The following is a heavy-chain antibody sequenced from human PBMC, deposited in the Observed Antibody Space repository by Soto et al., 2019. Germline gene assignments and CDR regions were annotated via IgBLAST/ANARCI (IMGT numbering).Heavy chain of an antibody. V-gene: IGHV4-31*03. J-gene: IGHJ3*02. CDR3: AREGGSYDSGGYLIRGAFDI. CDR1: GDSISRIDYY. D-gene: IGHD3-22*01. Sequence: TLSLTCSVSGDSISRIDYYWTWIRQHPEKGLEWIGNIYFRGNTYYSPSLESRLTISVDTSKNQFSLKLTSVTAADTAVYYCAREGGSYDSGGYLIRGAFDIWGQGTMVTVS. CDR2: IYFRGNT.